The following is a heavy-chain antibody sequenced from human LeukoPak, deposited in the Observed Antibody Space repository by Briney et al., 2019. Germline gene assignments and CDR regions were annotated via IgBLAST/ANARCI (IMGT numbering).Heavy chain of an antibody. CDR1: GFTVSSNY. Sequence: GGSLRLSCAASGFTVSSNYMSWVRQAPGKGLEWVSVIYSGGSTYYADSMKGRFTISRDNSKNTLYLQMNSLRAEDTAVYYCARTRGGLYFDYWGQGTLVTVSS. J-gene: IGHJ4*02. V-gene: IGHV3-66*01. D-gene: IGHD2-15*01. CDR2: IYSGGST. CDR3: ARTRGGLYFDY.